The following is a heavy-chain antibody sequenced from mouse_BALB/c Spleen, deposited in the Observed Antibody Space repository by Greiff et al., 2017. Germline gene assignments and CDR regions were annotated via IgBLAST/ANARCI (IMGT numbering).Heavy chain of an antibody. Sequence: VQLQQSAAELARPGASVKMSCKASGYTFTSYTMHWVKQRPGQGLEWIGYINPSSGYTEYNQKFKDKTTLTADKSSSTAYMQLSSLTSEDSAVYYCARWLLRPLFDYWGQGTTLTVSS. CDR3: ARWLLRPLFDY. CDR2: INPSSGYT. CDR1: GYTFTSYT. J-gene: IGHJ2*01. V-gene: IGHV1-4*02. D-gene: IGHD2-3*01.